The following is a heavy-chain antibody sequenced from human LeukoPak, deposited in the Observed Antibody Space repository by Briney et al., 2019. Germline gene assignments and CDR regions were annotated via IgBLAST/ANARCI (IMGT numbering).Heavy chain of an antibody. D-gene: IGHD3-3*01. V-gene: IGHV1-46*01. CDR3: ARVTARGGDFLEPGDY. J-gene: IGHJ4*02. Sequence: GASVKVSCKASGYTFISHYLHWVRQAPGQGLEWMGIINPSVGTTDYAQKFQGRVTMTRDTSTTTVYMELSSLRSEDTAVYYCARVTARGGDFLEPGDYWGQGTLVTVSS. CDR2: INPSVGTT. CDR1: GYTFISHY.